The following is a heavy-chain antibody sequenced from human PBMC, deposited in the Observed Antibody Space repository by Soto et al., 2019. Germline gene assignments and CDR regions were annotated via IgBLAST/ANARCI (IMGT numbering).Heavy chain of an antibody. CDR1: GYTFTSYY. Sequence: QVQLVQSGAEVKKPGASVKVSCKASGYTFTSYYMHWVRQAPGQGLEWMGIINPSGDSTSYAQKFQGRVTMTRNTSTSTVDMELSSLRSEDTAVYYCARVYCSGGSCYGIDYWGQGTLVTVSS. CDR2: INPSGDST. D-gene: IGHD2-15*01. V-gene: IGHV1-46*01. J-gene: IGHJ4*02. CDR3: ARVYCSGGSCYGIDY.